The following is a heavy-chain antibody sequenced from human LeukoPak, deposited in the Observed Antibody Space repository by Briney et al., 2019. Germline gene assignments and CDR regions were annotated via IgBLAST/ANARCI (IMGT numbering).Heavy chain of an antibody. D-gene: IGHD5-18*01. Sequence: GGSLRLSCAASGFTFSSYSMNWVRQAPGKGLEWVSSISSSSSYIYYADSVKGRFTISRDNSKNTLYLQMNSLRAEDTAVYYCARDSGTWIQLWLLDYWGQGTLVTVSS. CDR1: GFTFSSYS. J-gene: IGHJ4*02. CDR2: ISSSSSYI. CDR3: ARDSGTWIQLWLLDY. V-gene: IGHV3-21*01.